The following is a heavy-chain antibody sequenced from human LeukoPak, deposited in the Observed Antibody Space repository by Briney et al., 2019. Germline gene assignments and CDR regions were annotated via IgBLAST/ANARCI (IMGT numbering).Heavy chain of an antibody. CDR1: GFTVSTNY. CDR2: IYSGGTT. Sequence: AGGSLRLSCAASGFTVSTNYMSWVPQAPGKGLEWVSVIYSGGTTYYADSVKGRFTISRDNSKNTLYLQMNSLRAEDTAVYYCARGFPLGPNFDYWGQGTLVTVSS. J-gene: IGHJ4*02. V-gene: IGHV3-53*01. CDR3: ARGFPLGPNFDY.